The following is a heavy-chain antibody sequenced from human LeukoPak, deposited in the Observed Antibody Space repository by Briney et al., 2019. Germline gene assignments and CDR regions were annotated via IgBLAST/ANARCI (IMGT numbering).Heavy chain of an antibody. J-gene: IGHJ5*02. CDR1: GFTFSNAW. CDR2: IKSKSDGGTT. V-gene: IGHV3-15*01. Sequence: PGGSLRLSCAASGFTFSNAWMSWVRQAPGKGLEWVGRIKSKSDGGTTDYAAPVKGRFTVSRDDSKNTVYLQMNSLKTEDAAVYYCSTEYYGSGSPPWGQGTLVTVSS. CDR3: STEYYGSGSPP. D-gene: IGHD3-10*01.